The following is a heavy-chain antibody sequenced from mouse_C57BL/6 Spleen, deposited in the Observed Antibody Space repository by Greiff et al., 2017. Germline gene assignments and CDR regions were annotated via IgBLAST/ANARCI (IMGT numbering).Heavy chain of an antibody. V-gene: IGHV7-3*01. Sequence: EVKLMESGGGLVQPGGSLSLSCAASGFTFTDYYMSWVRQPPGKALEWLGFIRNKANGYTTAYSASVKGRYTNSRDNSQSIRYLQMNALRAENSATYDFARTYVPRDYWGQGTAVTVSA. CDR1: GFTFTDYY. J-gene: IGHJ4*01. CDR2: IRNKANGYTT. CDR3: ARTYVPRDY. D-gene: IGHD6-5*01.